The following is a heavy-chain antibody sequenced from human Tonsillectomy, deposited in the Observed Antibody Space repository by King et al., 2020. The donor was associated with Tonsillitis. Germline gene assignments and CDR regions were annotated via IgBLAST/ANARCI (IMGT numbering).Heavy chain of an antibody. V-gene: IGHV1-69*09. CDR1: GGTFSSYA. Sequence: QLVQSGAEVKKPGSSVKVSCKASGGTFSSYAISWVRQAPGQGLEWMGRIIPILGIANYAQKFQGRVTITADKSTSTAYMELSSLRSEDTAVYYCASGPGYSSSWSSRQYYYYYYMDVWGKGTTVTVSS. D-gene: IGHD6-13*01. CDR3: ASGPGYSSSWSSRQYYYYYYMDV. J-gene: IGHJ6*03. CDR2: IIPILGIA.